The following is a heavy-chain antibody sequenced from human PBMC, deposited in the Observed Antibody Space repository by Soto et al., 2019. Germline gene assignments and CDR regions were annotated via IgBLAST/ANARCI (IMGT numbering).Heavy chain of an antibody. Sequence: PGGSLRLSCAASGFTFSSYAMGWVRQAPGKGLEWVSAISGSGGSTYYADSVKGRFTISRDNSKNTLYLQMNSLRAEDTAVYYCAKAAIAAHRDYYYYGMDVWGQGTTVTVSS. D-gene: IGHD6-6*01. J-gene: IGHJ6*02. CDR3: AKAAIAAHRDYYYYGMDV. V-gene: IGHV3-23*01. CDR2: ISGSGGST. CDR1: GFTFSSYA.